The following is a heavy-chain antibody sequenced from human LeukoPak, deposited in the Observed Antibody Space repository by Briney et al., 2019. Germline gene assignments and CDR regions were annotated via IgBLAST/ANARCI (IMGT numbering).Heavy chain of an antibody. J-gene: IGHJ4*02. CDR3: AKAHSGSPFRGADY. D-gene: IGHD1-26*01. CDR1: GFTFSSYA. Sequence: GGSLRLSCAASGFTFSSYAMSWVRQAPGKGLEWVSAISGSGGSTYYAGSVKGRFTISRDNSKNTLYLQMNSLRAEDTAVYYCAKAHSGSPFRGADYWGQGTLVTVPS. CDR2: ISGSGGST. V-gene: IGHV3-23*01.